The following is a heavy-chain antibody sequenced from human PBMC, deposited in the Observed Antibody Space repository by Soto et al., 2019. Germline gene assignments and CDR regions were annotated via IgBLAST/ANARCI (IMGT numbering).Heavy chain of an antibody. CDR3: ARGVDLLIWFGELLSAAFYFDY. V-gene: IGHV3-7*02. CDR1: GFTFSSFW. D-gene: IGHD3-10*01. J-gene: IGHJ4*02. Sequence: GGSLRLSCAASGFTFSSFWMAWVRQAPGKGLEWLANIKEDGSMAYYLDSVKGRFTISRDNAKNSLYLQMNSLRAEDTAVYYCARGVDLLIWFGELLSAAFYFDYWGQGTLVTVSS. CDR2: IKEDGSMA.